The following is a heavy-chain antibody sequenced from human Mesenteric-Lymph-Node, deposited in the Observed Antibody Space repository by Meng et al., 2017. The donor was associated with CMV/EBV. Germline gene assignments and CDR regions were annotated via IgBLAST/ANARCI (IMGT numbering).Heavy chain of an antibody. J-gene: IGHJ2*01. V-gene: IGHV6-1*01. Sequence: ISGDSVSSNSAAWNWLRQSPSRGLEWLGRTYYRSKWYNDYAVSVKSRITINPDTSKNQFSLQLNSVTPEDTAVYYCTRDSRRYFDLWGRGTLVTVSS. CDR3: TRDSRRYFDL. CDR2: TYYRSKWYN. CDR1: GDSVSSNSAA.